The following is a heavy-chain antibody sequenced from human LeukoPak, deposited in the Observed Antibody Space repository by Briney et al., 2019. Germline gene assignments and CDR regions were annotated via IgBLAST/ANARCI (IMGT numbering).Heavy chain of an antibody. D-gene: IGHD3-3*01. Sequence: GGSLRLSCAASGFTFSSYSMNWVRQAPGKGLEWVSSISSSSSYIYYADSVKGRFTISRDNAKNSLYLQMNSLRAEDTAVYYCARGTDTKPFWSGYWVDVWGQGTTVTVSS. CDR1: GFTFSSYS. J-gene: IGHJ6*02. CDR3: ARGTDTKPFWSGYWVDV. V-gene: IGHV3-21*01. CDR2: ISSSSSYI.